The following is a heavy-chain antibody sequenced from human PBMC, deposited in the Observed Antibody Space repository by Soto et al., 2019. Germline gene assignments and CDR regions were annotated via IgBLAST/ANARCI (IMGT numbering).Heavy chain of an antibody. CDR1: GFTVSSNY. D-gene: IGHD2-2*01. V-gene: IGHV3-53*01. CDR2: IYSGGST. Sequence: GGSLRLSCAASGFTVSSNYMSWVRQAPGKGLEWVSVIYSGGSTYYADSVKGRFTISRDNSKNTLYLQMNSLRAEDTAVYYCARDGPSATYPSSPQGYFDLWGRGTLVTVSS. J-gene: IGHJ2*01. CDR3: ARDGPSATYPSSPQGYFDL.